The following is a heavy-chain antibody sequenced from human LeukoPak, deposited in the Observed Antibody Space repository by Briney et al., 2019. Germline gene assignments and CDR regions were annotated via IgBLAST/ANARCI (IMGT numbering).Heavy chain of an antibody. D-gene: IGHD6-25*01. CDR3: ARDVSGPLDY. V-gene: IGHV4-39*07. J-gene: IGHJ4*02. Sequence: SETLSLTCTVSGGSISSSSYYWGWIRQPPGKGLEWIGSIYYSGSTYYNPSLKSRVTISVDTSKNQFSLKLSSVTAADTAVYYCARDVSGPLDYWGQGTLVTVSS. CDR2: IYYSGST. CDR1: GGSISSSSYY.